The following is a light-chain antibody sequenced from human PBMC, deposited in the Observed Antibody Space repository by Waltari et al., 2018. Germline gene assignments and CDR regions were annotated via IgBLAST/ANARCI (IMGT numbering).Light chain of an antibody. CDR1: ETISSW. Sequence: DIQMTQSPSTLSASVGDSVPITCRASETISSWLAWYKQRPGKAPNLLIYKASRLGSGVPSRFSGSGSGTEFTLTISSLQPEDFATYYCQQFNTYPWTFGQGTKVDI. CDR2: KAS. V-gene: IGKV1-5*03. J-gene: IGKJ1*01. CDR3: QQFNTYPWT.